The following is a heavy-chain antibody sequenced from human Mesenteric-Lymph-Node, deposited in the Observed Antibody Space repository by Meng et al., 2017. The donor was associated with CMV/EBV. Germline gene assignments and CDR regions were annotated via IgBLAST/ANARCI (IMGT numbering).Heavy chain of an antibody. J-gene: IGHJ4*02. CDR2: INPDNGNT. CDR3: ARGVGPIHFDY. CDR1: GFTFNSYP. Sequence: SCKASGFTFNSYPIHWVRQAPGQRLEWMGWINPDNGNTKYSQKFQGRVTLTRDASASTAYMDLSSLRSEDTAMFYCARGVGPIHFDYWGQGTLVTVSS. V-gene: IGHV1-3*01. D-gene: IGHD1-26*01.